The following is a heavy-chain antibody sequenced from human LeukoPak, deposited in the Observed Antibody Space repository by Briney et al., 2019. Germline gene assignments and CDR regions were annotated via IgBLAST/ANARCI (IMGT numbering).Heavy chain of an antibody. CDR1: GFTFSSDA. Sequence: PGGSLRLSCVASGFTFSSDAMTWVRQTPEKGLEWVSAISGSGGSTHYADSVKGRFTISRDNSKNTLYLQMNSLRAEDTAVYYCARKSSFDYWGQGTLVTVSS. J-gene: IGHJ4*02. CDR2: ISGSGGST. V-gene: IGHV3-23*01. CDR3: ARKSSFDY. D-gene: IGHD6-6*01.